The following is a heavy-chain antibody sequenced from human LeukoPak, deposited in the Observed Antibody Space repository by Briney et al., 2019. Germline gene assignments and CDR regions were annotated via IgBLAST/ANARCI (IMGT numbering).Heavy chain of an antibody. CDR3: AKEKKLAARPYYMDV. D-gene: IGHD6-6*01. V-gene: IGHV3-11*01. Sequence: GGSLRLSCAASGFTFSDYYMSWIRQAPGKGLEWVSYISSSGSTIYYADSVKGRFTFSRDNSKNTLYLQMNSLRADDTAVYYCAKEKKLAARPYYMDVWGKGTTVIVSS. CDR2: ISSSGSTI. CDR1: GFTFSDYY. J-gene: IGHJ6*03.